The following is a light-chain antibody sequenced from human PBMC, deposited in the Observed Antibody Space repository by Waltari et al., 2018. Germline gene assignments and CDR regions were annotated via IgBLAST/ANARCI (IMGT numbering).Light chain of an antibody. CDR3: QQYNSYSGT. Sequence: DIQMTQSPSTLSPSVGDTVTITCRASQSIRSWLAWYQQKPGKAPKLLIYKASSLESGVPSRFSGSGSGTEFTLTISSLQPDDFATYYCQQYNSYSGTFGQGTKVEIK. CDR2: KAS. CDR1: QSIRSW. V-gene: IGKV1-5*03. J-gene: IGKJ1*01.